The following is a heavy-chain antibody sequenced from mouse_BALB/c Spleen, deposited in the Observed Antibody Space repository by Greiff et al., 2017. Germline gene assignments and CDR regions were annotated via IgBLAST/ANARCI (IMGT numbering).Heavy chain of an antibody. CDR2: ISSGSSTI. J-gene: IGHJ4*01. CDR1: GFTFSSFG. Sequence: EVQRVESGGGLVQPGGSRKLSCAASGFTFSSFGMHWVRQAPEKGLEWVAYISSGSSTIYYADTVKGRFTISRDNPKNTLFLQMTSLRSEDTAMYYCARSPYGYAMDYWGQGTSVTVSS. D-gene: IGHD1-1*01. CDR3: ARSPYGYAMDY. V-gene: IGHV5-17*02.